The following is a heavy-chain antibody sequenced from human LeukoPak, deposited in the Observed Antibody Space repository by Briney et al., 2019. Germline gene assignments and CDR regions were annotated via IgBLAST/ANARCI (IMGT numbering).Heavy chain of an antibody. CDR3: AREQGSSSYYYYYGMDV. V-gene: IGHV3-33*01. Sequence: GGSLRLSCAASGFTFSSYGMHWVRQAPGKGLEWVAGIWYDGSNKYYADSVKGRFTISRDNSKNTLYLQMNCLRAEDTAVYYCAREQGSSSYYYYYGMDVWGQGTTVTVSS. J-gene: IGHJ6*02. D-gene: IGHD6-6*01. CDR2: IWYDGSNK. CDR1: GFTFSSYG.